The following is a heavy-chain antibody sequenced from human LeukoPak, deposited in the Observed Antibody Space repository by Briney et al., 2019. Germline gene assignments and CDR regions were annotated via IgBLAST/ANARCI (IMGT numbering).Heavy chain of an antibody. CDR3: ARFGYGGGWYFDL. CDR2: ISGSGGST. D-gene: IGHD4-23*01. V-gene: IGHV3-23*01. Sequence: PGGSLSLSCAASGFTFSSYAMSWVRQAPGKGLEWVSAISGSGGSTYYADSVKGRFTISRDNAKNSLYLQMNSLRAEDTAVYYCARFGYGGGWYFDLWGRGTLVTVSS. CDR1: GFTFSSYA. J-gene: IGHJ2*01.